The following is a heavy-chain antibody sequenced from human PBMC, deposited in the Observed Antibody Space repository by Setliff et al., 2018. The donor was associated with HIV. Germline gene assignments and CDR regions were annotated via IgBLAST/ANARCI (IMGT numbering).Heavy chain of an antibody. Sequence: GGSLRLSCAASGFTFSDYYMSWIRQAPGKGLEWVSYISSSSSYTNYADSVKGRFTISRDNSKNTLYLQMNSLRPEDTAVYYCAKTDSSSWLNPYNWFDPWGQGTLVTVSS. CDR1: GFTFSDYY. D-gene: IGHD6-13*01. J-gene: IGHJ5*02. CDR2: ISSSSSYT. V-gene: IGHV3-11*03. CDR3: AKTDSSSWLNPYNWFDP.